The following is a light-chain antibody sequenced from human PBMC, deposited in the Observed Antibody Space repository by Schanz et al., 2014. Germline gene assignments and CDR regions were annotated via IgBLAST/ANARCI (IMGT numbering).Light chain of an antibody. CDR1: QSISGYD. J-gene: IGKJ4*01. CDR2: GAF. V-gene: IGKV3-20*01. Sequence: EIVLTQSPGTLSLSPGERATLSCKASQSISGYDLAWYQQKPGQAPRLLIYGAFDRATGIPDRFSGSGSGTVFTLTISRLEPEDFAVYYCQQYGRPPLTFGGGTKVEIK. CDR3: QQYGRPPLT.